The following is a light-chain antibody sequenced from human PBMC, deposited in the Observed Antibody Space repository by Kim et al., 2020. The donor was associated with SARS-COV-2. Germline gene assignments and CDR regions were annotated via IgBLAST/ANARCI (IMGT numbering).Light chain of an antibody. CDR2: EDN. Sequence: KTVTITCPRSRGSIASNDVQWYQQRPGRAPTTVIYEDNQRPSGVPDRFSGSIDSSSNSASLTISGLKTEDEADYYCQSYDSSNHWVFGGGTQLTVL. CDR1: RGSIASND. V-gene: IGLV6-57*03. J-gene: IGLJ3*02. CDR3: QSYDSSNHWV.